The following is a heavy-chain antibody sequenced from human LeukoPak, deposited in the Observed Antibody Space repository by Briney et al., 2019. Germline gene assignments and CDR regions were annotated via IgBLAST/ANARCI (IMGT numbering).Heavy chain of an antibody. CDR1: GYTFSNFD. CDR2: MNPNSGIT. D-gene: IGHD2-2*01. V-gene: IGHV1-8*03. J-gene: IGHJ5*02. Sequence: ASVKVSCKASGYTFSNFDINWVRQAPGQGLEWMGWMNPNSGITGYAQKFQGRVTITRSTSMSTAYVELSSLRFEDTAVYYCARATAGYCSSTTCYGRGNWFDPWGQGTLVTVSS. CDR3: ARATAGYCSSTTCYGRGNWFDP.